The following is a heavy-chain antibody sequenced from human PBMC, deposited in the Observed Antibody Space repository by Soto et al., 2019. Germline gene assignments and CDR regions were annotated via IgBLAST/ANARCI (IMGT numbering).Heavy chain of an antibody. CDR3: ARSSERLHQLDY. D-gene: IGHD1-1*01. J-gene: IGHJ4*02. CDR1: GGSISSGGYY. Sequence: QVQLQESGPGLVKPSQTLSLTCTVSGGSISSGGYYWSWIRQHPGKGLEWIGYIYYSGSTYYNPSLKSRXIIXVXTSKNQSSLKLSSVTAADTAVYYCARSSERLHQLDYWGQGTLVTVSS. CDR2: IYYSGST. V-gene: IGHV4-31*03.